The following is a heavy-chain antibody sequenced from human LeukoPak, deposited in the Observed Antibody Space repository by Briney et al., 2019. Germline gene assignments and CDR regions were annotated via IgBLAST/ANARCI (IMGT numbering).Heavy chain of an antibody. CDR1: GFTFSSYA. V-gene: IGHV3-23*01. CDR2: ISGSGGST. Sequence: GASLRLSCAASGFTFSSYAMSWVRQAPGKGLEWVSAISGSGGSTYYADSVKGRFTISRDNSKNTLYPQMNSLRAEDTAVYYCAKGSPADIVVVVAAIELWGQGTLVTVSS. D-gene: IGHD2-15*01. J-gene: IGHJ4*02. CDR3: AKGSPADIVVVVAAIEL.